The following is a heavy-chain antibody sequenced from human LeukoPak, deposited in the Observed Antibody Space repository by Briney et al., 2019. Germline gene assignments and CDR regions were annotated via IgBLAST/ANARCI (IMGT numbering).Heavy chain of an antibody. CDR3: TTGLCGDCYYEGDY. CDR2: IKSKTDGGTT. CDR1: GFTFSNAW. Sequence: GGSLRLSCAASGFTFSNAWMSWVRQAPGKGLERVGRIKSKTDGGTTDYAAPVKGRFTISRDDSKNTLYLQMNSLKTEDTAVYYCTTGLCGDCYYEGDYWGQGTLVTVSS. D-gene: IGHD2-21*01. V-gene: IGHV3-15*01. J-gene: IGHJ4*02.